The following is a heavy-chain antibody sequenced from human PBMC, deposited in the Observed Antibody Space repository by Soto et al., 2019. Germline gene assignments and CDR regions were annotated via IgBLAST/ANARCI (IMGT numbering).Heavy chain of an antibody. CDR3: ARAVVVVASTTGYYFDY. J-gene: IGHJ4*02. D-gene: IGHD2-15*01. CDR2: IIPIFGTA. CDR1: GGTFSSYA. Sequence: SVKVSCKASGGTFSSYAINRVRQAPGQGLEWMGGIIPIFGTANYAQKFQGRVTITADESTSTAYMELSSLRSEDTAVYYCARAVVVVASTTGYYFDYWGQGTLVTVSS. V-gene: IGHV1-69*13.